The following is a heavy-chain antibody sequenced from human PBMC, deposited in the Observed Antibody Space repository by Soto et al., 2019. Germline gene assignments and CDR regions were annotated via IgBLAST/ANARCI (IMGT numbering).Heavy chain of an antibody. CDR2: ISGSGGST. CDR3: AKDSYYDSSGYYYANFDY. J-gene: IGHJ4*02. V-gene: IGHV3-23*01. D-gene: IGHD3-22*01. CDR1: GFTFSSYA. Sequence: EVQLLESGGGLVQPGGSLRLSCAASGFTFSSYAMGWVRQAPGKGLEWVSAISGSGGSTYYADSVKGRFTISRDNSKNTLYLQMNSLRAEDTAVYYCAKDSYYDSSGYYYANFDYWGQGTLVTVSS.